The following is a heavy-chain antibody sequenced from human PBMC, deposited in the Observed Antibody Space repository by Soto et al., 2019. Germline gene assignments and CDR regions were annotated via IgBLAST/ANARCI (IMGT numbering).Heavy chain of an antibody. CDR1: GGSISSGGYS. CDR2: IYHSGST. D-gene: IGHD3-10*01. Sequence: PSETLSLTCAVSGGSISSGGYSWSWIRQPPGKGLEWIGYIYHSGSTYYNPSLKSRVTISVDRSKNQFSLKLSSVTAADTAVYYCARARITMVRGVISWFDPWGQGTLVTVSS. CDR3: ARARITMVRGVISWFDP. J-gene: IGHJ5*02. V-gene: IGHV4-30-2*01.